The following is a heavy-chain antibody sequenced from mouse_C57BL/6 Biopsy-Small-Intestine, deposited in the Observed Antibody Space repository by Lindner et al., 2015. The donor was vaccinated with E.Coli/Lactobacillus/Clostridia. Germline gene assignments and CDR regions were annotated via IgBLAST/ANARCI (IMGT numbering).Heavy chain of an antibody. V-gene: IGHV1S22*01. J-gene: IGHJ1*03. CDR1: GYPFTSYS. D-gene: IGHD2-13*01. CDR2: INPSGGST. CDR3: TRPRRTTVTTLHYYMDV. Sequence: SVKVSCKASGYPFTSYSIHWVRQAPGQGFEWMGRINPSGGSTNYAQAFQGRVTMTSDTSTNTVYMEINSLRSEDTALYYCTRPRRTTVTTLHYYMDVWGKGTAVTVSS.